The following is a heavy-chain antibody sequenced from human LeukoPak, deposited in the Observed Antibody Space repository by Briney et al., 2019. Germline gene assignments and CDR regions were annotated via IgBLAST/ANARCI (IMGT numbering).Heavy chain of an antibody. CDR1: GYTFTGYY. CDR3: AKDQNTGYANNWFDP. J-gene: IGHJ5*02. D-gene: IGHD5-12*01. V-gene: IGHV1-2*02. Sequence: ASVKVSCKASGYTFTGYYMHWVRQAPGQGLEWMGWINPNSGGTKYAQKFQGRVTMTRDTSISTAYMELSRLRSDDTAIYYCAKDQNTGYANNWFDPWGQGTLVTVSS. CDR2: INPNSGGT.